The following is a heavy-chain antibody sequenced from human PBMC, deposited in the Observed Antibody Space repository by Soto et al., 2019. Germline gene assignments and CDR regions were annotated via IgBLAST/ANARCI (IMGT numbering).Heavy chain of an antibody. Sequence: SETLSLTCAVSGGFISSGGYTWSWIRQPPGRGLEWIGHIFHTGSTYYNPSLKSRVTISVDRSKNQFSLKVNSVTAADTAVYYCARTATYDSSGYPNWFDPWGQGTLVTVSS. CDR1: GGFISSGGYT. J-gene: IGHJ5*02. CDR3: ARTATYDSSGYPNWFDP. D-gene: IGHD3-22*01. V-gene: IGHV4-30-2*01. CDR2: IFHTGST.